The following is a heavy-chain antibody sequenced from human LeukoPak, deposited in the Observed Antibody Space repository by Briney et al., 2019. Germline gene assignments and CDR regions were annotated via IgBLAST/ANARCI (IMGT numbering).Heavy chain of an antibody. J-gene: IGHJ4*02. CDR2: IYYSGST. V-gene: IGHV4-61*01. CDR3: ARDRGPTYYYDSSGYYTRGPLDY. Sequence: SETLSLTCAVSGYSITSGFSWGWIRQPPGKGLEWIGYIYYSGSTNYNPSLKSRVTISVDTSKNQFSLKLSSVTAADTAVYYCARDRGPTYYYDSSGYYTRGPLDYWGQGTLVTVSS. CDR1: GYSITSGFS. D-gene: IGHD3-22*01.